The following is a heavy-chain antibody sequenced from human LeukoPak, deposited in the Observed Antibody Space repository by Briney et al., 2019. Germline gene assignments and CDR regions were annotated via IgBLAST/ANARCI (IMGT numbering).Heavy chain of an antibody. Sequence: PGGSLRLSCAASGFTFDDYAMHWVRQAPGKGLEWVSGISWNSGSIGYADSVKGRLTIPRDNAKNSLYLQMNSLRAEDTALYYCAKGGSAVGRYYMDVWGKGTTVTVSS. V-gene: IGHV3-9*01. J-gene: IGHJ6*03. CDR1: GFTFDDYA. CDR3: AKGGSAVGRYYMDV. D-gene: IGHD6-13*01. CDR2: ISWNSGSI.